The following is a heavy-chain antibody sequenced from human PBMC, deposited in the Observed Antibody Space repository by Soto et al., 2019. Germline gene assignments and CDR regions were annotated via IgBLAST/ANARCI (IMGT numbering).Heavy chain of an antibody. CDR2: ISGRGGST. CDR3: AKATMTLVVIRLDS. V-gene: IGHV3-23*01. J-gene: IGHJ4*02. D-gene: IGHD3-22*01. Sequence: PEGSLRLSCAASGFTFSNYAMNWVRQAPGKGLEWVSTISGRGGSTYYADSVKGRFTISRDNSKNILYLQMNSLRAEDTAVYYCAKATMTLVVIRLDSWGQGTLVTVSS. CDR1: GFTFSNYA.